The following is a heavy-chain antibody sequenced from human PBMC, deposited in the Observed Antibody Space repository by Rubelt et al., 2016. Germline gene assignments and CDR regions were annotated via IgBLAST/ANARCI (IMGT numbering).Heavy chain of an antibody. CDR2: ISYDGSNK. V-gene: IGHV3-30*18. CDR3: AKDQGSSWDTYYYYYGMDV. CDR1: GFTFSSYG. J-gene: IGHJ6*02. D-gene: IGHD6-13*01. Sequence: QVQLVESGGGVVQPGRSLRLSCAASGFTFSSYGMHWVRQAPGKGLEWVAVISYDGSNKYYADSVKGRFTISRDTSKNPLYLQMNSLGAEDTAVDDCAKDQGSSWDTYYYYYGMDVWGQGTTVTVSS.